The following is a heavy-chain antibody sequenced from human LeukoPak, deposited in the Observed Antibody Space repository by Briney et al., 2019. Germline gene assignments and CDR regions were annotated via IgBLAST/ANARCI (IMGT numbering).Heavy chain of an antibody. Sequence: GGSLRLSCAASGFTFSDYAMHWVRQAPGKGLKWVAVISKDGSDKYYPGSVRGRFTISRDNSKITVYLQMNSLKAEDTAVYYCAKELYNYGDYGAEGLDVGGQGTTVTVS. CDR2: ISKDGSDK. J-gene: IGHJ6*02. CDR3: AKELYNYGDYGAEGLDV. CDR1: GFTFSDYA. V-gene: IGHV3-30-3*01. D-gene: IGHD4-17*01.